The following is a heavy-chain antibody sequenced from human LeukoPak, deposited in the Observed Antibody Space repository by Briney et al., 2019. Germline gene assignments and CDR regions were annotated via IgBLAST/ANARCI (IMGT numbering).Heavy chain of an antibody. CDR3: ARGLYYYDSSGYSAFDI. CDR1: GGFFSGYY. CDR2: INHSGST. J-gene: IGHJ3*02. V-gene: IGHV4-34*01. Sequence: SETLSLTCAVYGGFFSGYYWSWIRQPPGKGLEWIGEINHSGSTNYNPSLKSRVTISVDTSKNQFSLKLSSVTAADTAVYYCARGLYYYDSSGYSAFDIWGQGTMVTVSS. D-gene: IGHD3-22*01.